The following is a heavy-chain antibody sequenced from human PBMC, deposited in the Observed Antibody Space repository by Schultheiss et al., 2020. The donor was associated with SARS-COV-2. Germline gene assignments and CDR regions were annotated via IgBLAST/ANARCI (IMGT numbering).Heavy chain of an antibody. CDR1: GASFSSYY. CDR2: INHSGST. V-gene: IGHV4-34*01. Sequence: SETLSLTCAVYGASFSSYYWSWIRQPPGKGLEWIGEINHSGSTNYNPSLKSRVTISVDTSKNQFSLKVRSVTAADTAVYYCAKRGYDSSGYYSDWYFDLWGRGTLVTVSS. J-gene: IGHJ2*01. D-gene: IGHD3-22*01. CDR3: AKRGYDSSGYYSDWYFDL.